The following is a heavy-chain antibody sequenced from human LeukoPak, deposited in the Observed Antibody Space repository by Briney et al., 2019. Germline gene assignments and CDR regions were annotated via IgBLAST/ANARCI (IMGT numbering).Heavy chain of an antibody. V-gene: IGHV3-23*01. CDR2: IRGSGGGT. Sequence: GGSLRLSCAASGFTFSSYAMSWVRQAPGKGLEWVSAIRGSGGGTYHADSVKGRFTISRDNSKNTLYLQMNSLRAEDTAVYYCAKRNSSGWYYFDYWGQGTLVTVSS. D-gene: IGHD6-19*01. CDR1: GFTFSSYA. CDR3: AKRNSSGWYYFDY. J-gene: IGHJ4*02.